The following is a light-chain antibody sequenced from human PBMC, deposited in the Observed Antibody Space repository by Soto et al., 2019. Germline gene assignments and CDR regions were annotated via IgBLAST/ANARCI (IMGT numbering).Light chain of an antibody. CDR2: GAS. Sequence: EIVMTQSPATLSVSPGERATLSCRASQSVSTNLAWYQQRPGQAPRLLIYGASTMATGIPVRFSGSGSRTEFTLTISSLQSEDFADYYCQQYNGWPLPFGGGTKVEIK. CDR1: QSVSTN. J-gene: IGKJ4*01. CDR3: QQYNGWPLP. V-gene: IGKV3-15*01.